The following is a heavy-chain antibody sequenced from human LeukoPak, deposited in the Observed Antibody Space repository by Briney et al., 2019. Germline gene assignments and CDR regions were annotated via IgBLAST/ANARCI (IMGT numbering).Heavy chain of an antibody. J-gene: IGHJ4*02. CDR1: GFTFSSHA. CDR2: ISGSGGST. D-gene: IGHD6-13*01. V-gene: IGHV3-23*01. CDR3: AKGRGSSSYYHFDY. Sequence: PGGSLRLSCAASGFTFSSHAMSWVRQAPGKGLEWVSAISGSGGSTYYADSVKGRFTISRDNSKNTVYLQMNSLRAEDTALYYCAKGRGSSSYYHFDYWGQGTLVSVSS.